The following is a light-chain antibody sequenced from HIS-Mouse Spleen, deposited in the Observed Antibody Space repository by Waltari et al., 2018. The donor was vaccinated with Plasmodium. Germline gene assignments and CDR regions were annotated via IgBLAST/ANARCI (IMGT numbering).Light chain of an antibody. CDR3: QKYNNWSFT. CDR1: QSVSSN. Sequence: EIVMTQSPATLSVSPGERATLSCRASQSVSSNLAWYQQKPGQAPRLLIYGASTRATGIPARFSGSGSGTEFTLTISSLQSEDFAVYYCQKYNNWSFTVGPGTKVDSK. J-gene: IGKJ3*01. V-gene: IGKV3-15*01. CDR2: GAS.